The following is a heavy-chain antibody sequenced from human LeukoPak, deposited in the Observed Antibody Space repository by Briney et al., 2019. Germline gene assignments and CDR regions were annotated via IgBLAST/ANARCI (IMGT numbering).Heavy chain of an antibody. D-gene: IGHD6-13*01. CDR1: GGTFSSYA. Sequence: GASVKVSCKASGGTFSSYAISWVRQAPGQGLEWMGGIIPILGTANYAQKFQGRVTITAGESTSTAYMELSSLRSEDTAVYYCARDQAAAGIWFDYWGQGTLVTVSS. CDR3: ARDQAAAGIWFDY. CDR2: IIPILGTA. J-gene: IGHJ4*02. V-gene: IGHV1-69*13.